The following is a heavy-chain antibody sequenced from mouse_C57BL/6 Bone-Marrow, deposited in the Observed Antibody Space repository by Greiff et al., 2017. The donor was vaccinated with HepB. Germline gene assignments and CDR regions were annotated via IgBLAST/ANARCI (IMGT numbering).Heavy chain of an antibody. CDR1: GFTFSNYW. Sequence: EVKLEESGGGLVQPGGSMKLSCVASGFTFSNYWMNWVRQSPEKGLEWVAQIRLKSDNYATHYAESVKGRFTISRDDSKSSVYLQMNNVRAEDTGIYYCTGDPTIPSYWYFDVWGTGTTVTVSS. J-gene: IGHJ1*03. CDR3: TGDPTIPSYWYFDV. CDR2: IRLKSDNYAT. V-gene: IGHV6-3*01. D-gene: IGHD2-10*01.